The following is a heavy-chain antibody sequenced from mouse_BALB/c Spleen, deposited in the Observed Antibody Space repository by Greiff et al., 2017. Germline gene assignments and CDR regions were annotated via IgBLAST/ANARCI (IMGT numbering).Heavy chain of an antibody. CDR1: GFTFSSFG. J-gene: IGHJ3*01. CDR2: ISSGNSTI. CDR3: ARSGDYDWFAY. D-gene: IGHD2-4*01. V-gene: IGHV5-17*02. Sequence: EVQLQQSGGGLVQPGASRKFSCAASGFTFSSFGMHWVSQAPEKGLEWVAYISSGNSTINYADKLKGRFTITRDNPKNTLYLQMTSLRSEDTAMYYCARSGDYDWFAYWGQGTLVTVAA.